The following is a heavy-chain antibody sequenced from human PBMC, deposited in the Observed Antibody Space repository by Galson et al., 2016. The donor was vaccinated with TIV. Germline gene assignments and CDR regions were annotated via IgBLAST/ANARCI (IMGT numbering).Heavy chain of an antibody. Sequence: SLRLSCAASGFSFEDYGMQWVRHIPGKGLEWVPGISSNSVNRGCADSVKGRFTIFRDNAKKSLYVQMNSLRVEDTALYYCAKARGYGYGSPRDYYYGMDVWGQGTTVTVSS. V-gene: IGHV3-9*01. CDR2: ISSNSVNR. CDR3: AKARGYGYGSPRDYYYGMDV. CDR1: GFSFEDYG. D-gene: IGHD5-18*01. J-gene: IGHJ6*02.